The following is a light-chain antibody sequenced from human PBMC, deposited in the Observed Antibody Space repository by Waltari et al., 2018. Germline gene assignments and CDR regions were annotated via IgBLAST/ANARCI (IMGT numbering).Light chain of an antibody. CDR2: KVS. CDR3: MQGTHWPPA. CDR1: QSLVSGDGNTS. J-gene: IGKJ1*01. V-gene: IGKV2-30*01. Sequence: DVVLTQSPLSLPVTLGQPASISCRSSQSLVSGDGNTSLHWFQQRPGQSPRRLFYKVSNRDSGVPDRFSGSGSGTDFTLKISRVEAEDVGVYYCMQGTHWPPAFGQGTKVEIK.